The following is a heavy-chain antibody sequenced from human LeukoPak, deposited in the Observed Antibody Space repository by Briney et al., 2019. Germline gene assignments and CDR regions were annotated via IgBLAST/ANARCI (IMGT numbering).Heavy chain of an antibody. D-gene: IGHD4-17*01. V-gene: IGHV3-33*01. CDR2: IWYDGSNK. Sequence: PGGSLRLSCAASGFTFSNYGMHWVRQAPGKGLEWVAAIWYDGSNKYYGDSVKGRSTISRDNSKNMLYLQMNSLRAEDTAAYYCARAGYGDPHFDFWGQGTLVTVSS. J-gene: IGHJ4*02. CDR3: ARAGYGDPHFDF. CDR1: GFTFSNYG.